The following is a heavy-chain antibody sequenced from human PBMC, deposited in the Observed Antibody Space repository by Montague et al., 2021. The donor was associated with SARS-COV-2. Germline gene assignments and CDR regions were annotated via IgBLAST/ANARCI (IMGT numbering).Heavy chain of an antibody. CDR1: GGSIRSYY. CDR3: ARFWSGYVDK. Sequence: SETLSLTCSFYGGSIRSYYWSWIRLPPGKPLEWLGYNYYTGETTHNPYLKSRVTISVDTSRSQFSLRLTSVTAADTAVYFCARFWSGYVDKWSQGTLVTVSS. V-gene: IGHV4-59*01. D-gene: IGHD3-3*01. CDR2: NYYTGET. J-gene: IGHJ4*02.